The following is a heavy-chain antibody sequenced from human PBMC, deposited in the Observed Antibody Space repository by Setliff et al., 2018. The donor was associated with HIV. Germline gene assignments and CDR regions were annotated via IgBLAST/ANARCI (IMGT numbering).Heavy chain of an antibody. CDR1: GGSISSYY. V-gene: IGHV4-4*09. J-gene: IGHJ4*02. Sequence: FTCTVSGGSISSYYWSWIRQPPGKGLEWIGYIYTSGSTNYNPSLKSRVTISLDTSKNQFSLKLTSVTAADTAVYYCARLSGDYYYFDYWGQGTLVTVSS. CDR3: ARLSGDYYYFDY. CDR2: IYTSGST. D-gene: IGHD2-21*02.